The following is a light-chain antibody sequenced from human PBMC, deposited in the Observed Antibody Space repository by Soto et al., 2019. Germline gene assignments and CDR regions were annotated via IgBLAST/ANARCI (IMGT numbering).Light chain of an antibody. J-gene: IGKJ2*01. CDR1: QSVRNSY. CDR2: GAS. CDR3: QQYGSSPYT. V-gene: IGKV3-20*01. Sequence: EILLTQSPGTLSLSPGERATLSCRASQSVRNSYLAWYQQKPGQAPRLLIYGASGRATGIPDRFSGSGSGTDFTLTISRLEPEDVAVYYCQQYGSSPYTFGQGTKLQI.